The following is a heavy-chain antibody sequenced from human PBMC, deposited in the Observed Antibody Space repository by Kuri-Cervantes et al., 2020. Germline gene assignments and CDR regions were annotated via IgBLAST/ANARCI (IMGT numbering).Heavy chain of an antibody. CDR3: ARDPEQWYCYDSSGYNPPGY. J-gene: IGHJ4*02. Sequence: GGSLRLSCAASGFTFSSYAMSWVRQAPGKGLEWVSAISGSGGSTYYADSVKGRFTISRDNSKNTLYLQMNSLRAEDTAVYYCARDPEQWYCYDSSGYNPPGYWGQGTLVTVSS. V-gene: IGHV3-23*01. CDR2: ISGSGGST. CDR1: GFTFSSYA. D-gene: IGHD3-22*01.